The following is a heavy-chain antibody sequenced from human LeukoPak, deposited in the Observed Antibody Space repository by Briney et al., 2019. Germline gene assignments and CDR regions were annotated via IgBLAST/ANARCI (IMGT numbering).Heavy chain of an antibody. J-gene: IGHJ5*01. CDR2: ISASGGTT. CDR1: GFIFNNYA. CDR3: AEAPLKYCSSTSCPNWFDS. D-gene: IGHD2-2*01. Sequence: GGSLRLSCAASGFIFNNYAMSWVRQAPGKGLEWVSAISASGGTTYYADSVKGRFTISRDNSENTLFLQMNSLRAEDTAVYYCAEAPLKYCSSTSCPNWFDSWGQGTLVTVSS. V-gene: IGHV3-23*01.